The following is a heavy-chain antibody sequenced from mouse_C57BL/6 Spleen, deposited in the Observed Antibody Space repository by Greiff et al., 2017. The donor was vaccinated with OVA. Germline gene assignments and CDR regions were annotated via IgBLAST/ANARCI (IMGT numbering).Heavy chain of an antibody. CDR2: IDPSDSYT. V-gene: IGHV1-50*01. CDR1: GYTFTSYW. Sequence: QVQLQQSGAELVKPGASVKLSCKASGYTFTSYWLQWVKQRPGRGLEWIGEIDPSDSYTNYNQKFKGKATLTVDTSSSTAYMQLSSLTSEDSAVYYCARSGSEDFDYWGQGTTLTVSS. J-gene: IGHJ2*01. D-gene: IGHD3-1*01. CDR3: ARSGSEDFDY.